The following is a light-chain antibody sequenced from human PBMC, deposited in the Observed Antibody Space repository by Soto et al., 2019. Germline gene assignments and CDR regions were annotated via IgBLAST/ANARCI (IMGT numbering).Light chain of an antibody. V-gene: IGKV3-20*01. CDR2: AAS. CDR3: QQYGSPPLYT. Sequence: NVLTQSPVTLSLSPGERATLSCRASQSVTSNKVAWFQQKPGQAPRLLISAASSRATGIPDRFSGSGSATDFTLTISRLDPEDFEVYYCQQYGSPPLYTFGQGTKLEIK. CDR1: QSVTSNK. J-gene: IGKJ2*01.